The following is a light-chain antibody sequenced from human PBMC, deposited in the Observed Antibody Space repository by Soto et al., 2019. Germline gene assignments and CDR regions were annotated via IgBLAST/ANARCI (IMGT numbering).Light chain of an antibody. Sequence: DIQMTQSPSSLSASVGDRVTVTCQASQDISNYLNWYQHKAGKAPKLLISDASNLQTRVPSRFSGSGSGTDFTFTISSLQPEDIATYYCQQYSSSVTFGPGTKLDIK. CDR3: QQYSSSVT. J-gene: IGKJ3*01. V-gene: IGKV1-33*01. CDR2: DAS. CDR1: QDISNY.